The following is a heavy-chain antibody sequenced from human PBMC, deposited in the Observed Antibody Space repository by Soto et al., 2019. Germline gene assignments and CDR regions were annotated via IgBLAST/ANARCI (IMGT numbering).Heavy chain of an antibody. D-gene: IGHD3-22*01. CDR2: INPIFSTP. Sequence: QVQLVQSGAEVKKPGSSVTVSCKASGGTFGNSAISWVRQAPGQGLEWVGGINPIFSTPDYPQKIQRRVTIIPDKYMTTDYRELTSLRSEDTSIYYCARNKDSQQLGGNYYYGMDVWGLGSKVTVSS. CDR3: ARNKDSQQLGGNYYYGMDV. J-gene: IGHJ6*02. CDR1: GGTFGNSA. V-gene: IGHV1-69*14.